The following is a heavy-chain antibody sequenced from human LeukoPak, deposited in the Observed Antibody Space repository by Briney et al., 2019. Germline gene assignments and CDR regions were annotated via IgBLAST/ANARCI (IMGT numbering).Heavy chain of an antibody. CDR2: INHSGST. D-gene: IGHD2-21*02. Sequence: SETLSLTCAVYGGSFSGYYWSWIRQPPGKGLEWIGEINHSGSTNYNPSLKGRVTISVDTSKNQFSLKLSSVTAADTAVYYCARGLIRNCGGDCYSGGFDYWGQGTLVTVSS. CDR3: ARGLIRNCGGDCYSGGFDY. J-gene: IGHJ4*02. CDR1: GGSFSGYY. V-gene: IGHV4-34*01.